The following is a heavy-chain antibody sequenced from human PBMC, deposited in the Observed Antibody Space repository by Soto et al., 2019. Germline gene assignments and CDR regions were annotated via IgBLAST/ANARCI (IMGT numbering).Heavy chain of an antibody. Sequence: PSETLSLTFAVSGASISTEGYTWSWIRQPPGKGLEWIGYIYPSGATHYNPSLKSRVTISLDASRNRFSLSVGSVTAADTAVYYCPRETFGAVLHLDAWGQGTTVTVSS. CDR3: PRETFGAVLHLDA. D-gene: IGHD3-3*01. J-gene: IGHJ6*02. CDR1: GASISTEGYT. V-gene: IGHV4-30-2*01. CDR2: IYPSGAT.